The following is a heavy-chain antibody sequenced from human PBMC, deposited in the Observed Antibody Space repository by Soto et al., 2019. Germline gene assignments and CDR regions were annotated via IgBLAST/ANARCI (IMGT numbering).Heavy chain of an antibody. CDR2: ISYDETNK. CDR3: ARPVVGVTDFHYSYGMDV. J-gene: IGHJ6*02. CDR1: GFTFSIYA. Sequence: QVQLVESGGGVVQPGRSLRLSCAASGFTFSIYAMHWVRQAPGKGLEWVALISYDETNKHYADSVKGRFTISRDNSKNTVYLQMNSLRAEDTAVYYCARPVVGVTDFHYSYGMDVWGQGTTVTVSS. D-gene: IGHD1-26*01. V-gene: IGHV3-30-3*01.